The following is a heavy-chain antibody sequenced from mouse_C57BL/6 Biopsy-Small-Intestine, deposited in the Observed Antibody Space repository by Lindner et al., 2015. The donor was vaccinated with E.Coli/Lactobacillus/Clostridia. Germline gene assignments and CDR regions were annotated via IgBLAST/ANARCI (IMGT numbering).Heavy chain of an antibody. Sequence: VQLQESGPELVKPGASVKISCKASGYAFSSSWMNWVKQRPGQGLEWVGRIFPGDGDTNYNGKFRGKATLTADKSSSTAYMQLSSLTSEDSAVYFCARIYGNSPHWYFDVWGTGTTVTVSS. CDR2: IFPGDGDT. CDR3: ARIYGNSPHWYFDV. J-gene: IGHJ1*03. V-gene: IGHV1-82*01. D-gene: IGHD1-1*01. CDR1: GYAFSSSW.